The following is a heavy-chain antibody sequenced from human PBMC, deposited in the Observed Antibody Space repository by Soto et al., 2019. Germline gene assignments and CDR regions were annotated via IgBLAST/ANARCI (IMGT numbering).Heavy chain of an antibody. D-gene: IGHD4-17*01. V-gene: IGHV3-21*01. CDR1: GFTFSSYS. CDR3: AREGYGDPAIDY. CDR2: ISSSSSYI. Sequence: GGSLRLSCAASGFTFSSYSMNWVRQAPGKGLEWVSSISSSSSYIYYADSVKGRFTISRDNAKNSLYLQMNSLRAEDTAVYYCAREGYGDPAIDYWGQGTLVTVSS. J-gene: IGHJ4*02.